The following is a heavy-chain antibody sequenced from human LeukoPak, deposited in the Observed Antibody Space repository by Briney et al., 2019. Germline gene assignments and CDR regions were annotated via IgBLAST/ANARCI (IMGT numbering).Heavy chain of an antibody. J-gene: IGHJ6*03. CDR1: GVSISSNLW. Sequence: PSGTLSLTCAVSGVSISSNLWWTWVRQPPGKGLEWIAEIHHSGSINYNPSLKSRVTISVDKAKNQFSLNLNSVTAADTAVYYCAREEGGYCSGGNCYFYYYMDVWGKGTTVTVSS. V-gene: IGHV4-4*02. CDR3: AREEGGYCSGGNCYFYYYMDV. CDR2: IHHSGSI. D-gene: IGHD2-15*01.